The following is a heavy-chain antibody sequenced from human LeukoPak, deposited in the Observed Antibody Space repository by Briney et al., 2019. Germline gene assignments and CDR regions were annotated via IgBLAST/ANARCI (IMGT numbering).Heavy chain of an antibody. J-gene: IGHJ6*02. Sequence: GGSLKLSCAASGFTFSGSTMHWVRQASGKGLEWVARIRSKANSYSTAYAASVKGRFTISRDDSKNTPYLQMNSLKTEDTAVYYCTSPIHYGDYDYYYGMDVWGQGTTVTVSS. D-gene: IGHD4-17*01. CDR1: GFTFSGST. V-gene: IGHV3-73*01. CDR2: IRSKANSYST. CDR3: TSPIHYGDYDYYYGMDV.